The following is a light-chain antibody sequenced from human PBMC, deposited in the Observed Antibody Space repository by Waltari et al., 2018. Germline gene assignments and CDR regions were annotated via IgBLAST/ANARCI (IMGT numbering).Light chain of an antibody. V-gene: IGLV4-69*01. CDR3: ETWDTAIHV. Sequence: LVVTQSPSASAPLGASVNLTCPLTSGHSTFAIAWHQQQPGKGPRYLMSLNSDGSHSRGDGIPDRFSGSSSGAERYLTISSLESEDEADYYGETWDTAIHVFGGGTKLTVI. CDR1: SGHSTFA. CDR2: LNSDGSH. J-gene: IGLJ3*02.